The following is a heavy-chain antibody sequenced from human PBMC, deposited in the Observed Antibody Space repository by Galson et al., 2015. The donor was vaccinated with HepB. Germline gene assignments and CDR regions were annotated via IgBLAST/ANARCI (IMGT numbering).Heavy chain of an antibody. Sequence: SCKASGGTFSSYAISWVRQAPGQGLEWMGGIIPIFGTANYAQKFQGRVTITADESTSTAYMELSSLRSEDTAVYYCARAGLIRSLRTEYYYGMDVWGQGTTVTVSS. CDR1: GGTFSSYA. D-gene: IGHD5/OR15-5a*01. V-gene: IGHV1-69*01. CDR3: ARAGLIRSLRTEYYYGMDV. CDR2: IIPIFGTA. J-gene: IGHJ6*02.